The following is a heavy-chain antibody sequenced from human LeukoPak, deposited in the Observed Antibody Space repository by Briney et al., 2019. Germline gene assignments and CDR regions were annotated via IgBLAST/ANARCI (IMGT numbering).Heavy chain of an antibody. CDR1: GGSISSGGYY. Sequence: KPSQTLSLTCTVSGGSISSGGYYWSWIRQPPGKGLEWIGYIYHRGSTYYNPSLKSRVTISVDRSKNQFSLKLSSVTAADTAVYYCAMTYYYDSSGPDLDYWGQGTLVTVSS. D-gene: IGHD3-22*01. V-gene: IGHV4-30-2*01. CDR3: AMTYYYDSSGPDLDY. CDR2: IYHRGST. J-gene: IGHJ4*02.